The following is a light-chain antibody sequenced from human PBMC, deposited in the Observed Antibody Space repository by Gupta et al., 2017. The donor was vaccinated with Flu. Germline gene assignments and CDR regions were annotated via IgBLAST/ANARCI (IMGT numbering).Light chain of an antibody. CDR2: KAS. CDR3: QQYSSNPIT. J-gene: IGKJ4*01. Sequence: PSTLSASVGDRVTITCRASRTISSWLAWYQQKPGKGPNLLIYKASTLQSGVPSRFSGSGSGTEFTLTISSLQPDDFASYYCQQYSSNPITFGGGTKVEIK. CDR1: RTISSW. V-gene: IGKV1-5*03.